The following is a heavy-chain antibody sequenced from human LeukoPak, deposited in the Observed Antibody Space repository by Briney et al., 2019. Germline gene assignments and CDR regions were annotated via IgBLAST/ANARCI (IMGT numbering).Heavy chain of an antibody. J-gene: IGHJ4*02. CDR1: GFTVSSNY. CDR2: IYSGGST. CDR3: ARGRGDNWNDPLAFDY. Sequence: QPGGSLRLSCAASGFTVSSNYMSWVRQAPGKGLEWVSVIYSGGSTYYADSVKGRFTISRDNSKNTLYLQMNSLRAEDTAVYYCARGRGDNWNDPLAFDYWGQGTLVTVSS. D-gene: IGHD1-20*01. V-gene: IGHV3-53*01.